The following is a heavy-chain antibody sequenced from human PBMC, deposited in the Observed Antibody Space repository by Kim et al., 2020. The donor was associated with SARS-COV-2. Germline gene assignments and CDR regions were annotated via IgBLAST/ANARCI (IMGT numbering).Heavy chain of an antibody. CDR2: ICYRGST. J-gene: IGHJ4*02. D-gene: IGHD2-15*01. CDR3: GRGFDY. Sequence: ICYRGSTNCHPTLKSRVTISVDTSKNQFSRKLSSVTAADTAVYYCGRGFDYWGQGTLVTVSS. V-gene: IGHV4-59*08.